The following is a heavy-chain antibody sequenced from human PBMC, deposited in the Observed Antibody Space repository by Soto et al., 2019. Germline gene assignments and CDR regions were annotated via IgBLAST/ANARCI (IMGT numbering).Heavy chain of an antibody. CDR2: ISYDGSNK. Sequence: QVQLVESGGGVVQPGRSLRLSCAASGFTFSSYGMHWVRQAPGKGLEWVAVISYDGSNKYYADSVKGRFTISRDNSKNTRYLQMNSLRAEDTAVYYCAKDSVTTRQWLEPYYFDYWGQGTLVTVSS. CDR1: GFTFSSYG. J-gene: IGHJ4*02. CDR3: AKDSVTTRQWLEPYYFDY. V-gene: IGHV3-30*18. D-gene: IGHD6-19*01.